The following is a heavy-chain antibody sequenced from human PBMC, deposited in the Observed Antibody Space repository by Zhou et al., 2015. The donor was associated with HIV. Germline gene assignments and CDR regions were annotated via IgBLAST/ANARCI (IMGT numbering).Heavy chain of an antibody. Sequence: QVQLVQSGTEVKRPGSSVKVSCKASGGSFSDSEISWVRQAPGQGLEWMGRLIPTFDAENHAQKFRGRLTISADKSTGAVYMELSSLRSEDTAVYYCAKDRHFGSGSYTAMDVWGQGTTVTVS. J-gene: IGHJ6*02. CDR3: AKDRHFGSGSYTAMDV. D-gene: IGHD3-10*01. V-gene: IGHV1-69*06. CDR2: LIPTFDAE. CDR1: GGSFSDSE.